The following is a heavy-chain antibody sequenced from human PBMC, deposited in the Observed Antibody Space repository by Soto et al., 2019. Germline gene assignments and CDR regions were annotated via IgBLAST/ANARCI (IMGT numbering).Heavy chain of an antibody. CDR1: GFSFNNHG. J-gene: IGHJ1*01. D-gene: IGHD6-19*01. Sequence: GSLRLSCAASGFSFNNHGMHWVRQAPGKGLEWVAVIRYDGSYKYYADSVKGRFTISRDNSKNTLYLQMNSLRAEDTAVYYCAKEAVAGTAYFQHWGQGTLVTVSS. CDR2: IRYDGSYK. V-gene: IGHV3-33*06. CDR3: AKEAVAGTAYFQH.